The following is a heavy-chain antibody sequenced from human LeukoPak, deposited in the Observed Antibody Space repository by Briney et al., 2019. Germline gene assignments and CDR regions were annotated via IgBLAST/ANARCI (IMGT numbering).Heavy chain of an antibody. V-gene: IGHV3-74*01. J-gene: IGHJ4*02. CDR3: ARVYSYSDPMDH. CDR1: GFTFSSYW. D-gene: IGHD1-26*01. Sequence: GGSLRLSCAASGFTFSSYWMHWVRQAPGKGLMWVSRINTDGSSSNYAGSVKGRFTISRDNAKNTLYLQMNSLRAEDTAVYYCARVYSYSDPMDHWGQGTLVTASS. CDR2: INTDGSSS.